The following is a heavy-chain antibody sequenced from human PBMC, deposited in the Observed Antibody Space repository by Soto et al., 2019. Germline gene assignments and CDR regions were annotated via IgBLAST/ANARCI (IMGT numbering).Heavy chain of an antibody. CDR1: GYTLTELS. CDR3: ATVVRSSWYLRWFDP. V-gene: IGHV1-24*01. CDR2: FDPEDGET. J-gene: IGHJ5*02. Sequence: ASVKVSCKVSGYTLTELSMHWVRQAPGKGLEWMGGFDPEDGETIYAQKFQGRVTMTEDTSTDTAYMELSSLRSEDTAVYYCATVVRSSWYLRWFDPGGKGTLVTVPS. D-gene: IGHD6-13*01.